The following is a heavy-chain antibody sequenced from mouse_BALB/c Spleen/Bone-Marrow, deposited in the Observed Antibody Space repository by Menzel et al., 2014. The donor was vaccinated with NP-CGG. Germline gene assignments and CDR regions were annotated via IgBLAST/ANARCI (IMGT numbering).Heavy chain of an antibody. J-gene: IGHJ4*01. CDR3: ARGGGNPEYYAMDY. CDR1: GFTFRNYG. CDR2: FNNKGANI. D-gene: IGHD2-1*01. Sequence: VHLVESGGGLVHPGGALKDSCAASGFTFRNYGMSWGRQTPDKMLELAASFNNKGANIFYADSVNGRFSISRDNAKNTLYLQMSSLKSEDTAMYYCARGGGNPEYYAMDYWGQGTSVTVSS. V-gene: IGHV5-6-3*01.